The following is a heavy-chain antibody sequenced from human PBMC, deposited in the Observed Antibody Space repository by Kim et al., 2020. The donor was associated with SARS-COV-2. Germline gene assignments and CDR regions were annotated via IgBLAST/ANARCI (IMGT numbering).Heavy chain of an antibody. CDR1: GYTFINYD. V-gene: IGHV1-8*01. D-gene: IGHD1-20*01. CDR2: MNPYSGNT. J-gene: IGHJ5*02. CDR3: ARASPDYNWGNWGNWFDP. Sequence: ASVKVSCKASGYTFINYDINWVRQATGQGLEWMGLMNPYSGNTGYAQKLQGRVTMTRNTSINTAYMELSSLGSEDTAVYYCARASPDYNWGNWGNWFDPWGQGTLVTVSS.